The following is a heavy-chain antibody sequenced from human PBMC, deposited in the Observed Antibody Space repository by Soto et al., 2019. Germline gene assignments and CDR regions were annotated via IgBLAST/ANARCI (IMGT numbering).Heavy chain of an antibody. CDR3: AKRRLRLPRLRGNAFEI. CDR2: ISYDGSKK. V-gene: IGHV3-30*18. D-gene: IGHD4-17*01. J-gene: IGHJ3*02. CDR1: GFTFSTFG. Sequence: QVQLVESGGGVVQPGRSLRLSCAASGFTFSTFGMHWVRQAPGKGPEWVAIISYDGSKKYYADSVKGRFTISRDNSKNTLSLQMNSLRPEDTAGYYCAKRRLRLPRLRGNAFEIWGQGTMVTVSS.